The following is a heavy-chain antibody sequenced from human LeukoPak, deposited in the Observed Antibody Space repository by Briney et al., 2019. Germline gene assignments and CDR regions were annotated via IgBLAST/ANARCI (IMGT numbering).Heavy chain of an antibody. J-gene: IGHJ1*01. D-gene: IGHD2-21*02. V-gene: IGHV1-18*01. Sequence: ASVKVSCKASGYTFTSYGISWVRQAPGHGLEWMGWISAYNGNTNYAQKLQGRVTMTTDTSTSTAYMELRSLRSDDTAVYYCASGPVDCGGDCYPNAEYFQHWGQGTLVTVSS. CDR1: GYTFTSYG. CDR3: ASGPVDCGGDCYPNAEYFQH. CDR2: ISAYNGNT.